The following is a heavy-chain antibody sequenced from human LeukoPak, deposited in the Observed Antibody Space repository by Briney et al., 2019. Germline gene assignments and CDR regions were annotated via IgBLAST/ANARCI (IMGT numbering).Heavy chain of an antibody. CDR3: AREPYYYDSSGYSYYFDY. V-gene: IGHV1-2*02. Sequence: ASVKVSCKASGYTFTGYYMHWVRQAPGQGLEWMGWINPNSGGTNYAQKFQGRVTMTRDTSISTAYMELSRLRSDDTAVYYCAREPYYYDSSGYSYYFDYWGQGILVTVSS. CDR2: INPNSGGT. J-gene: IGHJ4*02. CDR1: GYTFTGYY. D-gene: IGHD3-22*01.